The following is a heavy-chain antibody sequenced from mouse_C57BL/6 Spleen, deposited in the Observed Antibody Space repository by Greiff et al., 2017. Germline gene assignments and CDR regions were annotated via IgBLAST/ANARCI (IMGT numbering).Heavy chain of an antibody. Sequence: QVQLQQPGAELVKPGASVKLSCKASGYTFTSYWMHWVKQRPGQGLEWIGMIHPNSGSTNYNEKFKSKATLTVDKASSTAYMQLSSLTSEDSAVYYCARRGTVVAKDYAMDYWGQGTSVTVSS. J-gene: IGHJ4*01. V-gene: IGHV1-64*01. CDR3: ARRGTVVAKDYAMDY. CDR2: IHPNSGST. CDR1: GYTFTSYW. D-gene: IGHD1-1*01.